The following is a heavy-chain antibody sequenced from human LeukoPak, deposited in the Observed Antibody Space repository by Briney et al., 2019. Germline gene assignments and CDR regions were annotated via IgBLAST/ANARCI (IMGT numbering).Heavy chain of an antibody. CDR2: ISSTGGYT. Sequence: GGSLRLSCAGSGFTFSDHYMDWGRQAPGEGLEWISYISSTGGYTNYADSVEGRFTISRDNAQNSLYLQMNSLRAEDTAVYYCARGYRAPDYWGQGTLVTVSS. CDR3: ARGYRAPDY. J-gene: IGHJ4*02. V-gene: IGHV3-11*06. CDR1: GFTFSDHY. D-gene: IGHD4-11*01.